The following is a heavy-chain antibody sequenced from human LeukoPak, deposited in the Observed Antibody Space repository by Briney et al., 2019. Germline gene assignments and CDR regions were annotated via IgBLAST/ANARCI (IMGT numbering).Heavy chain of an antibody. Sequence: GGSLRLSCAASGFTFSSYAMSWVRQAPGKGLEWVSAISGSGGSTYYADSVKGRFAISRDNAKNSLYLQMNSLRAEDTAMYYCVRDRGYCSGGTCYALWDYWGQGTLVTVSS. CDR2: ISGSGGST. CDR1: GFTFSSYA. V-gene: IGHV3-23*01. D-gene: IGHD2-15*01. J-gene: IGHJ4*02. CDR3: VRDRGYCSGGTCYALWDY.